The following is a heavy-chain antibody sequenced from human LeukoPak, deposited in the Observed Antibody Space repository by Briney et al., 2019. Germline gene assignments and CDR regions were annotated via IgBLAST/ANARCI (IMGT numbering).Heavy chain of an antibody. Sequence: KPSETLSLTCTVSGGSISRSAYYWGWIRQPPAKGLEWIGSIYYSGSTYYNPSLKSRVTISVDTSKNQFSLKLSSVTAADTAVYYCSRHGGPSVADHFDYWGQGTLVTVSS. J-gene: IGHJ4*02. CDR3: SRHGGPSVADHFDY. D-gene: IGHD6-19*01. CDR1: GGSISRSAYY. V-gene: IGHV4-39*01. CDR2: IYYSGST.